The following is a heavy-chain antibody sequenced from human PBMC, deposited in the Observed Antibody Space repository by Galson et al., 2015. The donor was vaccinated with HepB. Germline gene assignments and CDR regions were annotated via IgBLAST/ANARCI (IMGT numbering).Heavy chain of an antibody. D-gene: IGHD6-6*01. CDR3: ARTKYSSSAYDY. J-gene: IGHJ4*02. Sequence: SVKVSCKASGYTFTSYYMHWVRQAPGQGLEWMGGIIPIFGTANYAQKFQGRVTITADESTSTAYMELSSLRSEDTAVYYCARTKYSSSAYDYWGQGTLVTVSS. CDR1: GYTFTSYY. V-gene: IGHV1-69*13. CDR2: IIPIFGTA.